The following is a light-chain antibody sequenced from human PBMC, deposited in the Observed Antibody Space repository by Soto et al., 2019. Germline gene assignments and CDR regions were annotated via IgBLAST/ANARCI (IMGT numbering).Light chain of an antibody. CDR3: ISYTTSTTLV. CDR1: SSDIGAYKY. Sequence: QSALTQPASVSGPPGQSITISCTGTSSDIGAYKYVSWYQHQPGKAPKLLFYGVDNRPSGVSNRFSASKSGNTASLTISGLQAEDEGDYYCISYTTSTTLVFGGGTKVTVL. J-gene: IGLJ2*01. V-gene: IGLV2-14*03. CDR2: GVD.